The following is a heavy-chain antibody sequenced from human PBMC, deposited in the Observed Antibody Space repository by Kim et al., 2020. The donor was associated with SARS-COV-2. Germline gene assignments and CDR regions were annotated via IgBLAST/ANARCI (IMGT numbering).Heavy chain of an antibody. Sequence: ASVKVSCKASGYTFTSYDINWVRQATGQGLEWMGWMNPNSGNTGYAQKFQGRVTMTRNTSISTAYMELSSLRSEDTAVYYCAIGARYSGYDYAYWGQGTLVTVSS. J-gene: IGHJ4*02. D-gene: IGHD5-12*01. CDR1: GYTFTSYD. CDR2: MNPNSGNT. CDR3: AIGARYSGYDYAY. V-gene: IGHV1-8*01.